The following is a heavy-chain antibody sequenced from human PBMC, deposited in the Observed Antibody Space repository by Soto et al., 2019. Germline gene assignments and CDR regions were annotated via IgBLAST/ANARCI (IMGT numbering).Heavy chain of an antibody. Sequence: PGGSLRLSCAASGFTFSSYSMNWVRQAPGKGLEWVSFIISSSSTIYYADSVKGRFTISRDNSKNTVYLQMNSLRDEDTAVYYCARPATYSSSWNLGPFDSWGQGTLVTVSS. J-gene: IGHJ4*02. V-gene: IGHV3-48*02. D-gene: IGHD6-13*01. CDR1: GFTFSSYS. CDR3: ARPATYSSSWNLGPFDS. CDR2: IISSSSTI.